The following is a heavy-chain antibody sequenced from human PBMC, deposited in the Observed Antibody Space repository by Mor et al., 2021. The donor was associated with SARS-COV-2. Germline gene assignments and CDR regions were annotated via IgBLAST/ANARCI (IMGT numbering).Heavy chain of an antibody. J-gene: IGHJ4*02. CDR2: IYYSGST. CDR3: ARFATGPVGGFDY. Sequence: GYIYYSGSTYYNPSLKSRVTISVDTSKNQFSLKLSSVTAADTAVYYCARFATGPVGGFDYWGQGTLVTVSS. V-gene: IGHV4-31*02. D-gene: IGHD3-16*01.